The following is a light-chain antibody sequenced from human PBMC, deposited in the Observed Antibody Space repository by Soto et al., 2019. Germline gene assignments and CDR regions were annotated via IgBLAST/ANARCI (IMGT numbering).Light chain of an antibody. CDR1: SSDIGGYDY. CDR2: EVR. Sequence: QSALTQAAAVSGSPGQSITISCTGTSSDIGGYDYVSWYQQRPGKAPKLMIYEVRYRPSGVSNRFSGSKSGNTASLTISGLQAEDEAVYYCCSYTRTSNHYFFGSGTKVTVL. CDR3: CSYTRTSNHYF. V-gene: IGLV2-14*01. J-gene: IGLJ1*01.